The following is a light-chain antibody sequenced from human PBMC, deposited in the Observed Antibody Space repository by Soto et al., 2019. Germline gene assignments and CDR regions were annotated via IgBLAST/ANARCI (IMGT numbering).Light chain of an antibody. CDR1: QTISSW. J-gene: IGKJ1*01. V-gene: IGKV1-5*03. Sequence: DIQMTQSPSTLSGSVGDRVTITCRASQTISSWLAWYQQKPGKAPKLLIYKASTLKSGVPSRFSGSGSGTKFTLTISSMQPDDFATYYCQHYNSYSEAFXQGTKVDI. CDR2: KAS. CDR3: QHYNSYSEA.